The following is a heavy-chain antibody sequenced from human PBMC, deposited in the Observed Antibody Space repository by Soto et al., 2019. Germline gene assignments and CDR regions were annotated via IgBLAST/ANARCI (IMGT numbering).Heavy chain of an antibody. V-gene: IGHV1-18*01. CDR3: ARVVEYYDILTGPENLDY. CDR1: GYTFTSYG. D-gene: IGHD3-9*01. CDR2: ISAYNGNT. Sequence: ASVKVSCKASGYTFTSYGISWVRQAPGQGLEWVGWISAYNGNTNYAQKLQGRVTMTTDTSTSTAYMDMRSLRSDDTAVYYCARVVEYYDILTGPENLDYWG. J-gene: IGHJ4*01.